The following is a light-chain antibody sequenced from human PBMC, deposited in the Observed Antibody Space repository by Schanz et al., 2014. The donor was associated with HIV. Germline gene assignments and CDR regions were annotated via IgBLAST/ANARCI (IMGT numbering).Light chain of an antibody. J-gene: IGLJ3*02. Sequence: QSALTQHASVSGSPGQSITISCTGTSSDVGGYNYVSWYQQHPGKAPKLMIYDVTNRPSGVSNRFSGSKSGNTASLTISGLQAEDEADYYCSSYTSISTLVFGGGTKVTVL. V-gene: IGLV2-14*03. CDR2: DVT. CDR1: SSDVGGYNY. CDR3: SSYTSISTLV.